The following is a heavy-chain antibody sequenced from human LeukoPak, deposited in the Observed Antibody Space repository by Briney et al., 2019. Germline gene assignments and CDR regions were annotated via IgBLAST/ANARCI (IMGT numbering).Heavy chain of an antibody. CDR1: GYSISSGYY. Sequence: SETLSLTCTVSGYSISSGYYWGWIRQPPGKGLEWIGSIYHSGSTYHNPSLQSRVTISVDTSKNQFSLKLSSVTAADTAVYYCARVHYYDSSGYRTFDYWGQGTLVTVSS. J-gene: IGHJ4*02. CDR3: ARVHYYDSSGYRTFDY. D-gene: IGHD3-22*01. CDR2: IYHSGST. V-gene: IGHV4-38-2*02.